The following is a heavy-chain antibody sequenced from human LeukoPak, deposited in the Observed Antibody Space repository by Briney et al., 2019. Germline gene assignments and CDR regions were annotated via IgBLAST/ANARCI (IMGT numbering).Heavy chain of an antibody. CDR2: INPNSGGT. CDR3: ARVKASVVPAAIHFDY. J-gene: IGHJ4*02. Sequence: AASVKVSCKASGYTFTGYYMHWVRQAPGQGLEWMGWINPNSGGTNYAQKFQGRVTMTRDTSISTAYMELSRLRSDDTAVYYCARVKASVVPAAIHFDYWGQGTLVTVSS. V-gene: IGHV1-2*02. D-gene: IGHD2-2*01. CDR1: GYTFTGYY.